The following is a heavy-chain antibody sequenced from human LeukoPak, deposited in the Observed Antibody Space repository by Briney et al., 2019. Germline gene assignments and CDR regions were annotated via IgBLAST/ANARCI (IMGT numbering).Heavy chain of an antibody. CDR1: GYSFANYW. CDR2: IYPGDSDT. D-gene: IGHD2-15*01. J-gene: IGHJ4*02. V-gene: IGHV5-51*01. Sequence: GESLKISCEGFGYSFANYWIGWVRQMPGKGPEWMGIIYPGDSDTRYSRSFQGQVTFSVDKSINTVFLQWSSLKASDTAIYYCARRYRICSEGSCIPFYFDLWGRGTLVTVSP. CDR3: ARRYRICSEGSCIPFYFDL.